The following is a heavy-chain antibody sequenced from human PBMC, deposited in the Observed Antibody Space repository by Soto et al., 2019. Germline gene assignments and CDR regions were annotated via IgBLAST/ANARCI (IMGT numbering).Heavy chain of an antibody. V-gene: IGHV3-23*01. J-gene: IGHJ4*02. D-gene: IGHD3-10*01. CDR3: AKDPAHGSGSHKCFDY. CDR1: GFTFSSYA. CDR2: ISGSGGST. Sequence: XVSLQISVAASGFTFSSYAMSWVRQAPGKGLEWVSAISGSGGSTYYADSVKGRFTISRDNSKNTLYLQMKSLRAEDTAVYYCAKDPAHGSGSHKCFDYWGQGTLVTVSS.